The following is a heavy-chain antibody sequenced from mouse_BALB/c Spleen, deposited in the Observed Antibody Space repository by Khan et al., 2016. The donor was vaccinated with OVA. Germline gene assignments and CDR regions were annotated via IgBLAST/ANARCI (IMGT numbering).Heavy chain of an antibody. J-gene: IGHJ4*01. V-gene: IGHV3-2*02. CDR2: ISYSGYT. CDR1: GYSITSNYA. Sequence: EVQLQESGPGLVKPSQSLSLTCTVTGYSITSNYAWSWIRQFPGNKLEWMGYISYSGYTNYNPSLKSRISVTRDTSENQFFLQLNSVTTEDTATXYWARQNCYGYAFDYWGHGTSVTVSS. CDR3: ARQNCYGYAFDY. D-gene: IGHD1-1*01.